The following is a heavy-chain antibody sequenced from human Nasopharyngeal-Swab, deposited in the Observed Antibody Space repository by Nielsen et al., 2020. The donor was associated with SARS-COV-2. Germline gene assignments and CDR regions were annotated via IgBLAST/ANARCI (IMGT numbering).Heavy chain of an antibody. V-gene: IGHV1-46*01. CDR1: GYTFTSNY. CDR3: ARDEGRGLLTGFLKNWFDP. CDR2: INPSGGST. D-gene: IGHD1-26*01. Sequence: ASVKVSCKASGYTFTSNYMHWVRQAPGQGLEWMGIINPSGGSTSYAQKFQGRVTMTRDTSTSTVYMELSSLRSEDTAVYYCARDEGRGLLTGFLKNWFDPWGQGTLVTVSS. J-gene: IGHJ5*02.